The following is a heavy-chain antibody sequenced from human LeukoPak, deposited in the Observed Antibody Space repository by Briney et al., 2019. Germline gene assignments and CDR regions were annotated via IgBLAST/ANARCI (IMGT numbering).Heavy chain of an antibody. V-gene: IGHV3-23*01. CDR3: ASRKQWLVY. D-gene: IGHD6-19*01. J-gene: IGHJ4*02. Sequence: GGSLRLSCAASGFTFNSYAMSWVRQFPGKGLEWVSSISAGGVTTYYADSVKGRFTISRDNSKNTLDLQMNSLRAEDTAVYYCASRKQWLVYWGQGTLVTVSS. CDR2: ISAGGVTT. CDR1: GFTFNSYA.